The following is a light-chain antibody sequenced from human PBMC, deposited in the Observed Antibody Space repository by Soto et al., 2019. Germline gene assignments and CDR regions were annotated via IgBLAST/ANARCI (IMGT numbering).Light chain of an antibody. V-gene: IGLV1-51*01. CDR3: GTWDSRLTVVL. J-gene: IGLJ2*01. CDR2: DDS. CDR1: NSNVGSKY. Sequence: QSVLTQPPSVSAAPGQNVTISCSGSNSNVGSKYVSWFQQVPGTAPKLLIFDDSKRPSGIPDRFFGSKSGTSATLGIPGLQTGDEADYYCGTWDSRLTVVLFGAGTKLTVL.